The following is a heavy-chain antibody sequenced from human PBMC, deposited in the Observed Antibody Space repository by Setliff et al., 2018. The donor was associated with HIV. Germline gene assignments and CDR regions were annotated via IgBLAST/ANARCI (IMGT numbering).Heavy chain of an antibody. D-gene: IGHD2-21*02. Sequence: ASVKVSCKASGYTFTTCAMHWVRQAPGQRLEWMGWINAGNGNTKYSQNFQGRVTITRDTSASTAYMELTSLRSEDTAVYYCARSQTAVVTQDYWGQGTLVTVSS. CDR3: ARSQTAVVTQDY. V-gene: IGHV1-3*01. CDR2: INAGNGNT. J-gene: IGHJ4*02. CDR1: GYTFTTCA.